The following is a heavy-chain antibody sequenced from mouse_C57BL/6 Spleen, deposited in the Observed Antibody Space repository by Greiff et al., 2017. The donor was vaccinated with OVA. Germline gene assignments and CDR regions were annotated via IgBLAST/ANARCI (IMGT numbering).Heavy chain of an antibody. V-gene: IGHV2-2*01. CDR1: GFSLTSYG. J-gene: IGHJ1*03. CDR3: AREKDDYGGNFDV. D-gene: IGHD1-1*01. Sequence: QVQLQQSGPGLVQPSQSLSITCTVSGFSLTSYGVHWVRQSPGKGLEWLGVIWSGGSTDYNAAFISRLSISKDNSKSQVFFKMNSLQADDTAIYYWAREKDDYGGNFDVWGTGTTVTVSS. CDR2: IWSGGST.